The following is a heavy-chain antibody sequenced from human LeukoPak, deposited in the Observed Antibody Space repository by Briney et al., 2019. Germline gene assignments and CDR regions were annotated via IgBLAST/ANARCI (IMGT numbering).Heavy chain of an antibody. V-gene: IGHV1-24*01. CDR2: FDPEDGKT. J-gene: IGHJ6*02. CDR1: GYTFTSYY. CDR3: ATGYLVTAGLMDV. Sequence: ASVKVSCKASGYTFTSYYMHWVRQAPGQGLEWMGSFDPEDGKTVYAQKFQGRVTMTEDTSTDTAYMELSSLRSEDTAVYYCATGYLVTAGLMDVWGQGTTVTVSS. D-gene: IGHD6-13*01.